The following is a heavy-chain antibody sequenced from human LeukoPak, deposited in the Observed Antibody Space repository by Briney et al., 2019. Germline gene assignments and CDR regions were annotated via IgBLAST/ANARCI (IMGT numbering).Heavy chain of an antibody. D-gene: IGHD5-12*01. V-gene: IGHV3-23*01. J-gene: IGHJ4*02. CDR2: IRGSGGTT. Sequence: GGSLRLSCGASGFTFRSYAMSWVRQAPGKGLEWVSTIRGSGGTTYYADSAKGRFTISRDNSKNTLYLQMNSLRAEDTAVYYCAKLAYDSALDPLWGQGTLVTVSS. CDR3: AKLAYDSALDPL. CDR1: GFTFRSYA.